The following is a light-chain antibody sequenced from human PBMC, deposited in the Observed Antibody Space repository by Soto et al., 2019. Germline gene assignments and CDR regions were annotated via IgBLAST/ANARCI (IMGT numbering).Light chain of an antibody. CDR1: SSDVGGSNY. CDR2: ENN. J-gene: IGLJ2*01. Sequence: QSVLTQPPSASGSPGQSVTISCTGNSSDVGGSNYVSWYQHHPGKAPKLLIYENNKRPSGVPDRFSGSKSGTSASLTFTGLQAEDEADYYCDSFAGVINRPVFGSGTKLTVL. V-gene: IGLV2-8*01. CDR3: DSFAGVINRPV.